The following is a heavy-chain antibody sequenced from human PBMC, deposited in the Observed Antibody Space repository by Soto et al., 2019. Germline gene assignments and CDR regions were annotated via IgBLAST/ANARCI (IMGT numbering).Heavy chain of an antibody. CDR2: IYYSGST. J-gene: IGHJ4*02. CDR1: GGSISSGGYY. CDR3: ARDQEAAGTRYFDY. V-gene: IGHV4-31*03. Sequence: SETLSLTCTVSGGSISSGGYYWSWIRQHPGKGLEWIGYIYYSGSTYYNPSLKSRVTISVDTSKNQFSLKLSSVTAADTAVYYCARDQEAAGTRYFDYWGQGTLVTVSS. D-gene: IGHD1-7*01.